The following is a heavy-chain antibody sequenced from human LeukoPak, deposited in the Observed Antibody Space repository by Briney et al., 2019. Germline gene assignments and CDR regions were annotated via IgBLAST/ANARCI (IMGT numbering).Heavy chain of an antibody. CDR3: AKGGSNYYDSSGYLFDY. Sequence: AGGSLRLSCAASGFTFDDYAMHWVRQAPGKGLEWVSGISWNSGRIGYADSVKGRFTISRDNSKNTLYLQMNSLRAEDTAVYYCAKGGSNYYDSSGYLFDYWGQGTLVTVSS. D-gene: IGHD3-22*01. J-gene: IGHJ4*02. CDR2: ISWNSGRI. CDR1: GFTFDDYA. V-gene: IGHV3-9*01.